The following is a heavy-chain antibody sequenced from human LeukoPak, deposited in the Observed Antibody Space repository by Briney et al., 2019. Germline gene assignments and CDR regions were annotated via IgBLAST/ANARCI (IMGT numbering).Heavy chain of an antibody. V-gene: IGHV1-46*01. J-gene: IGHJ6*03. CDR1: GGTFSSYA. D-gene: IGHD6-6*01. CDR2: INPSGGST. Sequence: ASVKVSCKASGGTFSSYAISWVRQAPGQGLEWMGIINPSGGSTSYAQKFQGRVTMTRDTSTSTVYMELSSLRSEDTAVYYCARDWSSSSHYYYYMDVWGKGTTVTVSS. CDR3: ARDWSSSSHYYYYMDV.